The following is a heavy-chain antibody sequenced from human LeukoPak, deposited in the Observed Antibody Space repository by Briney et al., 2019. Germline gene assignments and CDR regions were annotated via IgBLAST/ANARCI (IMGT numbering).Heavy chain of an antibody. CDR1: GGTFSSYA. CDR3: ARDLYSGHEGNAFDI. J-gene: IGHJ3*02. D-gene: IGHD5-12*01. V-gene: IGHV1-69*04. CDR2: IIPILGIA. Sequence: SVKVSFKASGGTFSSYAITWVRQAPGQGLEWMGRIIPILGIANYAQKFQGRVTIIADKSTSTAYMELSSLRSEDTAVYYCARDLYSGHEGNAFDIWGQGTMVTVSS.